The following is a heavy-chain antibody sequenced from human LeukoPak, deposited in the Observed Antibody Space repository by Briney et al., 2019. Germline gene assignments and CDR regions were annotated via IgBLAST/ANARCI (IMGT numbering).Heavy chain of an antibody. V-gene: IGHV3-23*01. D-gene: IGHD4-23*01. Sequence: GGSLRLSCAASGFTFSCYAMSWVRQAPGKGLEWVSAISGSGGSTYYADSVKGRFTISRDNSKNTLYLQMNSLRAEDTAVYYCAKDTTVVTSGNFDYWGQGTLVTVSS. CDR3: AKDTTVVTSGNFDY. J-gene: IGHJ4*02. CDR1: GFTFSCYA. CDR2: ISGSGGST.